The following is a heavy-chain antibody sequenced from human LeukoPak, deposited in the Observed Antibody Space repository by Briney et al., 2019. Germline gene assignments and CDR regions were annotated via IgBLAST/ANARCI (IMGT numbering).Heavy chain of an antibody. D-gene: IGHD3-10*01. CDR2: INWNGGTT. CDR3: AREGSGSPHYGMDV. Sequence: PGGSLRLSCAASGFTFDDYGMSWVRQAPGKGLEWVSGINWNGGTTGYADSVKGRFTISRDNAKNSLYLQMNSLRAEDTALYYCAREGSGSPHYGMDVWGQGTTVTASS. J-gene: IGHJ6*02. V-gene: IGHV3-20*04. CDR1: GFTFDDYG.